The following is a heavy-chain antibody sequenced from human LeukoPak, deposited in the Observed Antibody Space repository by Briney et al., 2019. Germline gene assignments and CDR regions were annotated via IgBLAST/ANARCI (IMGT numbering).Heavy chain of an antibody. Sequence: GASVKVSCKASGYTFTNYDINWVRQATGQELEWMGWMSPNSGNTGYAQKFQGRVTITRNTSISTAYMELSSLRSEDTAVYYCLGGESFDYWGQGTLVTVSS. CDR3: LGGESFDY. CDR2: MSPNSGNT. J-gene: IGHJ4*02. D-gene: IGHD3-16*01. V-gene: IGHV1-8*03. CDR1: GYTFTNYD.